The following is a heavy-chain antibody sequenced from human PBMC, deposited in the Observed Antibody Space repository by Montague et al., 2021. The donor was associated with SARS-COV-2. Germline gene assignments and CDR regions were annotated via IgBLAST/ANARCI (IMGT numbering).Heavy chain of an antibody. Sequence: SVKVSCKASGYRFSSYDISWVRQAPGQGLEWMGWISTYNGNTIYAQNFQGRLTMTRDTSTSTATMELKYLIPDDTAVYYCARAAGHDFWSDYYLNWFDPWGQGTLVTVSS. CDR3: ARAAGHDFWSDYYLNWFDP. CDR2: ISTYNGNT. D-gene: IGHD3-3*01. V-gene: IGHV1-18*01. J-gene: IGHJ5*02. CDR1: GYRFSSYD.